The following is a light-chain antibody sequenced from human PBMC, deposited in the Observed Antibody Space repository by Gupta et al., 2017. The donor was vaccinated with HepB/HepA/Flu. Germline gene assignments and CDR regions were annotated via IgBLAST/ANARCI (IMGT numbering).Light chain of an antibody. J-gene: IGKJ1*01. Sequence: DVVMTQSPASLAVSLGERATITCRSSQSLFYSSTNKTYLGWYQHTSGLPPTLLISWASPRASGVPNRFSGSGSGTEFTLTINGLQAEDVAVYYCQQYHSPPWTFGQGTKVVIK. CDR2: WAS. V-gene: IGKV4-1*01. CDR3: QQYHSPPWT. CDR1: QSLFYSSTNKTY.